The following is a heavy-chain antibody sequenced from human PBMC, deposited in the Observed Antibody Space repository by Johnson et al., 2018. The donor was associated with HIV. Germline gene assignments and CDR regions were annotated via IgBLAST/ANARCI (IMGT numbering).Heavy chain of an antibody. V-gene: IGHV3-66*01. D-gene: IGHD6-6*01. CDR3: ATLEYSSSPGGYGAFDI. J-gene: IGHJ3*02. Sequence: EVQLVESGGGLVQPGGSLRLSCAASGFTVSSNYMSWVRQAPGKGLEWVSVIYSGGSTYYADSVKGRFTISRDNSKNTLFLQMNSLRAEDTAVYYCATLEYSSSPGGYGAFDIWGQGTMVTVSS. CDR1: GFTVSSNY. CDR2: IYSGGST.